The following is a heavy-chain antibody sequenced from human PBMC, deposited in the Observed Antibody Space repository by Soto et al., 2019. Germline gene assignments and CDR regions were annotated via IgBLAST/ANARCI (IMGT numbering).Heavy chain of an antibody. Sequence: LGESLKISCQASGYTFSSYWIAWVRQMPGKGLEWVGIIYPGDSETRYSPALQGQVTISADKSISSAYLQWSSLRASDTAMYYCARGGVSTRTFDYWGQGTPVTVSS. D-gene: IGHD3-3*01. CDR2: IYPGDSET. CDR1: GYTFSSYW. CDR3: ARGGVSTRTFDY. V-gene: IGHV5-51*01. J-gene: IGHJ4*02.